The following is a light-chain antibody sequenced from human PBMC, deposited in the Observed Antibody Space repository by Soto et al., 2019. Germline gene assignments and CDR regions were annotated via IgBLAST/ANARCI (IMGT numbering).Light chain of an antibody. CDR3: QQRSNWPRT. J-gene: IGKJ5*01. CDR1: QYINTR. Sequence: EIVLTQSPATLSSFPGDRVTLSCRASQYINTRLAWYQHRPGQAPRLLIYDASNRATGIPARFSGSGSGTEFTLTISSLEPEDFAAYYCQQRSNWPRTVGQGTRL. V-gene: IGKV3-11*01. CDR2: DAS.